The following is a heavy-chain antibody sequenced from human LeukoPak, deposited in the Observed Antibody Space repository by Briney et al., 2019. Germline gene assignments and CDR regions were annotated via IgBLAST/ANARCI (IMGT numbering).Heavy chain of an antibody. J-gene: IGHJ4*02. CDR2: ISYDGRNK. CDR3: AKGPLRGTAAAIDY. V-gene: IGHV3-30*18. D-gene: IGHD2-2*01. Sequence: GKSLRLSCAASGFTFNNYGMHWVRQAPGKGLEWVAVISYDGRNKHYPDSVKGRFTISRDISTDTLWLQMDSLRTEDTAVYYCAKGPLRGTAAAIDYWGRGTLVTVSS. CDR1: GFTFNNYG.